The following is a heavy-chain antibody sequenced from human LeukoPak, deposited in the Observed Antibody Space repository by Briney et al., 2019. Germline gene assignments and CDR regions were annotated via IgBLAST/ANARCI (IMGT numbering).Heavy chain of an antibody. CDR3: ARAYTKTTGLAVPWGA. CDR2: IYTSGST. V-gene: IGHV4-4*07. D-gene: IGHD6-19*01. CDR1: GGSISSYY. Sequence: PSETLSLTCTVSGGSISSYYWSWIRQPAGKGLEWIGRIYTSGSTNYNPSLKSRVTMSVDTSKNQFSLKLSSVTAADTAVYYCARAYTKTTGLAVPWGAWGQGTLITVSS. J-gene: IGHJ5*02.